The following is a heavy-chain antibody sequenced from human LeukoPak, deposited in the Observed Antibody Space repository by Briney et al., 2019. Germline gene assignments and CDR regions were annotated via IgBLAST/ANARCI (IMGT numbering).Heavy chain of an antibody. D-gene: IGHD3-10*01. V-gene: IGHV3-30*02. CDR3: ARARRSGGITLIRGVKDRGWFDS. J-gene: IGHJ5*01. CDR2: IRPDGDNK. Sequence: PGGSLRLSCAASGFTFSRYEMNWVRQAPGKGLEWVAFIRPDGDNKYYADSVKGRFTISRDNSKNTLYLQMNSLRAEDTAVHYCARARRSGGITLIRGVKDRGWFDSWGQGTLVTVSS. CDR1: GFTFSRYE.